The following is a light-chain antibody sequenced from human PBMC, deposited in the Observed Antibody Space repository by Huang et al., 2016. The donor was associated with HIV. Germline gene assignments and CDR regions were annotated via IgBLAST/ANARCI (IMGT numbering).Light chain of an antibody. CDR3: QQYDSLPRT. Sequence: DIQMTQSPSSLSASLGDRVTITCRGSRHLYSYLNWYQHRPGKAPKLLIYDAANLEVGVPSRFSGSGSGRNFTLIISSLQPEDFATYYCQQYDSLPRTFGPGTKV. CDR2: DAA. CDR1: RHLYSY. V-gene: IGKV1-33*01. J-gene: IGKJ3*01.